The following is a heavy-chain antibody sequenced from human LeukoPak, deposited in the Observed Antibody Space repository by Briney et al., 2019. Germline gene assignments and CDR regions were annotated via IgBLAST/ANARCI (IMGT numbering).Heavy chain of an antibody. CDR2: IWYDGSNK. D-gene: IGHD6-6*01. CDR3: AATYSSSGNWFDP. Sequence: GGSLRLSCAASGLTFSSYGMHWVRQAPGKGLEWVAVIWYDGSNKYYPDSVKGRFTISRDNSKNTLYLQMNSLRAEDTAVYYCAATYSSSGNWFDPWGQGTLVTVSS. J-gene: IGHJ5*02. V-gene: IGHV3-33*01. CDR1: GLTFSSYG.